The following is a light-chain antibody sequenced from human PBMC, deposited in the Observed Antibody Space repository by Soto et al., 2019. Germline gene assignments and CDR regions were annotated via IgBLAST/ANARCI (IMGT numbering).Light chain of an antibody. V-gene: IGLV6-57*02. CDR1: SGSIADKY. CDR3: QSSDGGDVV. CDR2: EDT. Sequence: NFMLTQPHSVSESPGKTVTISCTGTSGSIADKYVQWYQQRPGSAPTTVIYEDTQRPSGVPDRFSGSIDYSSNSASLTISGLETADEADYYGQSSDGGDVVFGGGTKLTVL. J-gene: IGLJ2*01.